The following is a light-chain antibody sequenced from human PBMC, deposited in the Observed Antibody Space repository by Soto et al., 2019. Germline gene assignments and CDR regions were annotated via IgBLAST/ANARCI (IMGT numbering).Light chain of an antibody. CDR2: EGS. CDR3: CSYAGSTTFRAL. V-gene: IGLV2-23*03. CDR1: SRDVGNYNL. Sequence: QSALTQPDSLSGSPGQSITISCTGTSRDVGNYNLVSWYQQHPGKAPKLLIYEGSKRPSGVANRFSGSKSVNTASLTLSGLQAEDEAYYYCCSYAGSTTFRALFGGGTTLTVL. J-gene: IGLJ2*01.